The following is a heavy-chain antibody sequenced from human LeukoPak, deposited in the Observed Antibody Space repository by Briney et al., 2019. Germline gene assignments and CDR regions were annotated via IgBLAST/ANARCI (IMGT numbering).Heavy chain of an antibody. D-gene: IGHD6-19*01. V-gene: IGHV3-30*03. Sequence: GGSLRLSCAASGFTFSSYGMHWVRQAPGKGLEWVAVISYDGSNKYYADSVKGRFTISRDNSKNTLYLQMNSLRAEDTAVYYCARRVAVADNYFDYWGQGTLVTVSS. J-gene: IGHJ4*02. CDR2: ISYDGSNK. CDR1: GFTFSSYG. CDR3: ARRVAVADNYFDY.